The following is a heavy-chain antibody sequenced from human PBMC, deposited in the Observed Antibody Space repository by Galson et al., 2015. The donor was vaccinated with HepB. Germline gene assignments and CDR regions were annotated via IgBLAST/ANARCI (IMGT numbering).Heavy chain of an antibody. CDR3: VKEGSWFGGDWFDP. Sequence: SLRLSCAGSGFIFRHHAMAWIRQAPGKGLEWVSGINGRGYNRSYSDAVKGRFSISRDNSKDTVFIQMDNLRAEDTAVYYCVKEGSWFGGDWFDPWGQGALVTVS. V-gene: IGHV3-23*01. CDR2: INGRGYNR. D-gene: IGHD3-16*01. CDR1: GFIFRHHA. J-gene: IGHJ5*02.